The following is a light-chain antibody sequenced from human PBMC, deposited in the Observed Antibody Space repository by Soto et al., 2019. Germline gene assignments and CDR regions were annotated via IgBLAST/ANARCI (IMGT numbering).Light chain of an antibody. V-gene: IGKV3-20*01. CDR1: QSVPSNY. Sequence: EIVLTQSPGTLSLSPGKRVTLSCRASQSVPSNYLAWYQQKPGQAPRVVVFGASTRATGIPDRFSGSGSGTDFTLTISRLEPEDFAVFYCHQYGSSPLTFGGGTKVEIK. CDR2: GAS. CDR3: HQYGSSPLT. J-gene: IGKJ4*01.